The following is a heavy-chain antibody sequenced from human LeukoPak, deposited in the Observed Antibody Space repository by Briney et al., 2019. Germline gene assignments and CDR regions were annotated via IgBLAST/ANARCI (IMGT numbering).Heavy chain of an antibody. D-gene: IGHD2-15*01. CDR2: IYHSGST. Sequence: PSETLSLTCAVSGGSISSSNWWSWVRQPPGKGLEWIGEIYHSGSTNYNPSLKSRVTISVDKSKNQFSLKLSSVTAADTAVYYCASGGAVVAATVYYYYYMDVWGKGTTVTVSS. V-gene: IGHV4-4*02. J-gene: IGHJ6*03. CDR1: GGSISSSNW. CDR3: ASGGAVVAATVYYYYYMDV.